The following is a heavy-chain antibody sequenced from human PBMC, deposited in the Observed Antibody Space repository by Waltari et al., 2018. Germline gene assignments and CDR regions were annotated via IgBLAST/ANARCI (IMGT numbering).Heavy chain of an antibody. D-gene: IGHD6-13*01. CDR3: ARDTALRPAAGPDAYDV. CDR2: IHRSGAD. V-gene: IGHV4-4*08. J-gene: IGHJ3*01. Sequence: QVQLQESGPGLLKPSETLSLTCSVSYGAIGNFYWTWIRQPPGKGLEWIGYIHRSGADKYSPSRKSRVTISIDAAMSHFSLRLTSVTAADTATYFCARDTALRPAAGPDAYDVWGQGTLVTVS. CDR1: YGAIGNFY.